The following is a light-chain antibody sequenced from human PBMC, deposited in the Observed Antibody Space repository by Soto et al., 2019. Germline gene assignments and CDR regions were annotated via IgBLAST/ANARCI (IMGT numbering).Light chain of an antibody. J-gene: IGKJ2*02. V-gene: IGKV3-20*01. CDR2: GAS. CDR3: QQYGSSST. Sequence: EIVLTQSPGTLSLSPGERATLSCRASQSIRNNYLAWYQQKPGQAPRLLIFGASARATGIPDRFSGSGSGTYFTLTISRLEPEYFAVYYCQQYGSSSTFGQGTKLEIK. CDR1: QSIRNNY.